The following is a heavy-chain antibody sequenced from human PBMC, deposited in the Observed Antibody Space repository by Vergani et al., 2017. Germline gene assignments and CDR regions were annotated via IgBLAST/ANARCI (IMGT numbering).Heavy chain of an antibody. J-gene: IGHJ5*02. CDR3: ARVGSYDSSGYPPVWFDP. CDR1: GFTFSNSA. CDR2: ISGHGDRT. D-gene: IGHD3-22*01. V-gene: IGHV3-23*01. Sequence: EVHLLESGGGQVEAGGSLRLSCVASGFTFSNSAMSWVRQTSGKGLEWVSAISGHGDRTYYADSVKGRFTISRDNSKNTVYLQMNSLKAEDRATYYCARVGSYDSSGYPPVWFDPWGQGTLVTVSS.